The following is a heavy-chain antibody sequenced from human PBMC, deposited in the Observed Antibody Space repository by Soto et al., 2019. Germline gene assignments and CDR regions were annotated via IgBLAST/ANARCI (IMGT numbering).Heavy chain of an antibody. CDR3: ARGKGRITMVRGVIIAYNWFDP. V-gene: IGHV4-34*01. CDR2: INHSGST. J-gene: IGHJ5*02. CDR1: GGSFSDYY. D-gene: IGHD3-10*01. Sequence: PSETLSLTCAVYGGSFSDYYWSWIRQPPGKGLERIGEINHSGSTNYNPSLKSRVTISVDTSKNQFSLKLSSVTAADTAVYYCARGKGRITMVRGVIIAYNWFDPWGQGTLVTVSS.